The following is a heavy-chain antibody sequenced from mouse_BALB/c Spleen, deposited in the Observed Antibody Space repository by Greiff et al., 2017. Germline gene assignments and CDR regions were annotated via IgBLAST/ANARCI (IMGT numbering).Heavy chain of an antibody. CDR1: GYAFTNYL. Sequence: VQLQQSGAELVRPGTSVKVSCKASGYAFTNYLIEWVKQRPGQGLEWIGVINPGSGGTNYNEKFKGKATLTADKSSSTAYMQLSSLTSDDSAVYFCARSIYDGYYWFAYWGQGTLVTVSA. CDR3: ARSIYDGYYWFAY. CDR2: INPGSGGT. D-gene: IGHD2-3*01. J-gene: IGHJ3*01. V-gene: IGHV1-54*01.